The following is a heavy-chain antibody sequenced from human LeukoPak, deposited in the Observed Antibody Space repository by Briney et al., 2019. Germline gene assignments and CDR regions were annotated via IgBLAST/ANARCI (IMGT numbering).Heavy chain of an antibody. CDR2: TYNSGTT. Sequence: PSEILSLTCIVSGGSISSSPFYWGWIRQPPGEGLEWIGSTYNSGTTYYNPSLKSRLTISIDMSRDQFSLKLSSVTAADTGVYYCARSVASAGTSHWGYWGQGSLVTDPS. J-gene: IGHJ4*02. CDR1: GGSISSSPFY. CDR3: ARSVASAGTSHWGY. D-gene: IGHD6-13*01. V-gene: IGHV4-39*01.